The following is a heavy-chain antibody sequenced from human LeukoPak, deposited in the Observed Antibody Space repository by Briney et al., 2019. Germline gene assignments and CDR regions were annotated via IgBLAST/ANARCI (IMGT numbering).Heavy chain of an antibody. Sequence: GGSLRLSCAASGFAFINYCMTWVRQAPGKGLDWVSTINRNDGSTYYAHSLKGRFTISRDNSKNTLYLQMYRLRADDTAVYYCAKQIWNGAILYLDYWGRGTLVCVSS. CDR3: AKQIWNGAILYLDY. CDR1: GFAFINYC. J-gene: IGHJ4*02. D-gene: IGHD1-1*01. V-gene: IGHV3-23*01. CDR2: INRNDGST.